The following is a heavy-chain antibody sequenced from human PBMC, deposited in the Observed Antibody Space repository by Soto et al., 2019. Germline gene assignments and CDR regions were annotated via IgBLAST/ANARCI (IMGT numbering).Heavy chain of an antibody. CDR2: ISPYNDDT. CDR1: GYTFSSYG. J-gene: IGHJ6*02. CDR3: ARGGYYDCSGSRSYHYYVMDV. V-gene: IGHV1-18*01. D-gene: IGHD3-22*01. Sequence: ASVKVSCKASGYTFSSYGINWVRQAPGQGLEWLGWISPYNDDTKYAQKLQGRVTMTTDTSSRTAYMALRSLRSDDTAVYFCARGGYYDCSGSRSYHYYVMDVSGQGTTVTVSS.